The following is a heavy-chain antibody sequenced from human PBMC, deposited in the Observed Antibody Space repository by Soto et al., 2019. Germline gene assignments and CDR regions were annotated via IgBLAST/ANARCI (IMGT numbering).Heavy chain of an antibody. J-gene: IGHJ5*02. V-gene: IGHV4-30-2*01. Sequence: SETLSLTCAVSVGSISSGGYSWSWIRQPPGKGLEWIGYIYHSGSTYYNPSLKSRVTISVDRSKNQFSLKLSSVTAADTAVYYCARTIFGVVSGWFDPWGQGTLVTVSS. CDR3: ARTIFGVVSGWFDP. CDR1: VGSISSGGYS. CDR2: IYHSGST. D-gene: IGHD3-3*01.